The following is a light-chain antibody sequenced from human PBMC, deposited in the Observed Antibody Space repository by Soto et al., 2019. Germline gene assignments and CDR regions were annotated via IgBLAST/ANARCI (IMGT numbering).Light chain of an antibody. CDR1: QSITTR. V-gene: IGKV1-39*01. Sequence: DIVMTQSPSYLSASVGDRVIITCRASQSITTRLNWYQQKPGKAPKLLIHTLSTLQTGVPSSFSGGGSGTDFSLTISGLQPDDFGTYYCQQSYDTPRTFGPGTRVDIK. CDR3: QQSYDTPRT. CDR2: TLS. J-gene: IGKJ1*01.